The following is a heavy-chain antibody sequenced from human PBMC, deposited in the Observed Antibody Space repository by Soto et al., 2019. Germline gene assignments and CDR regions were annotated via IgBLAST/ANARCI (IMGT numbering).Heavy chain of an antibody. J-gene: IGHJ6*02. CDR2: ISGSGGST. CDR1: GFTFSSYA. Sequence: EVQLLESGGGLVQPGGSLRLSCAASGFTFSSYAMSWVRQAPGKGLDWVSAISGSGGSTYYADSVKGRFTISRDNSKNTLYLQMNSLRAEDTAVYYCALDGALTNYCGMDVCGQGTTVTV. CDR3: ALDGALTNYCGMDV. V-gene: IGHV3-23*01. D-gene: IGHD3-10*01.